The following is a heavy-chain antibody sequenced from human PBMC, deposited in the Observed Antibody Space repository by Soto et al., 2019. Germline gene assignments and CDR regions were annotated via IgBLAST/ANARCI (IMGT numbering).Heavy chain of an antibody. CDR1: GGTFSSYA. CDR2: IIPIFGTA. CDR3: AREKYQLPYYYYYGMDV. J-gene: IGHJ6*02. V-gene: IGHV1-69*13. D-gene: IGHD2-2*01. Sequence: ASVKVSCKASGGTFSSYAISWVRQAPGQGLEWMGGIIPIFGTANYAQKFQGRVTITADESTSTAYMELSSLRSEDTAVYCCAREKYQLPYYYYYGMDVWRQGTTVTVSS.